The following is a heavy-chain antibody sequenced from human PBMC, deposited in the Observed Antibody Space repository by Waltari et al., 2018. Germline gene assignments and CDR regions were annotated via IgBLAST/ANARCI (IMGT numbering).Heavy chain of an antibody. CDR3: ANSPVESGATGSVKPWGFDY. CDR1: GFSFSTYW. Sequence: EVQLVESGGGLVPPGGSLRLSCKASGFSFSTYWMSGVRQAPGKGLEWVASIREDGSDKYYVDSVKGRFTISRDNAKTSLYLQMNSLRAEDTAVYFCANSPVESGATGSVKPWGFDYWGQGNLVTVSS. J-gene: IGHJ4*02. V-gene: IGHV3-7*01. D-gene: IGHD2-2*01. CDR2: IREDGSDK.